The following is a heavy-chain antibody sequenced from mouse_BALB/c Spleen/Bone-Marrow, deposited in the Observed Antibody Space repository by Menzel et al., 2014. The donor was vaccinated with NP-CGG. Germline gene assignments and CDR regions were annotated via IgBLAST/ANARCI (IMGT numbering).Heavy chain of an antibody. CDR2: NNPSNGRS. CDR3: ARAGGYDGFAY. CDR1: GYTFTSYW. J-gene: IGHJ3*01. Sequence: VQLQQSGAELVKPGASVKLSCKASGYTFTSYWMHWVKQRPGQGLEWIGENNPSNGRSDYNEKFRSKATLTVDRSSSTAYRQLSSLTSEDSAVYSCARAGGYDGFAYWGQGTLVTVSA. D-gene: IGHD2-2*01. V-gene: IGHV1S81*02.